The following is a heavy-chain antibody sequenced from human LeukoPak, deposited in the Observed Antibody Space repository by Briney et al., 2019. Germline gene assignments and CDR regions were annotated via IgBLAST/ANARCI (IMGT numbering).Heavy chain of an antibody. CDR3: ATLLITMVRGSNDFDI. CDR2: ISGSGGST. V-gene: IGHV3-23*01. J-gene: IGHJ3*02. Sequence: GGSLRLSCAASGFTFSSYAMSWVRQAPGKGLEWVSAISGSGGSTYYADSVKGRFTISRDNSKNTLYLQMNSLRAEDTAVYYCATLLITMVRGSNDFDIWGQGTMVTVSS. D-gene: IGHD3-10*01. CDR1: GFTFSSYA.